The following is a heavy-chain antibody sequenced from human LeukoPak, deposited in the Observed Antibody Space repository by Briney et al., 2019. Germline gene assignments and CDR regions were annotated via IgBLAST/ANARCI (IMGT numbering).Heavy chain of an antibody. V-gene: IGHV4-39*01. Sequence: SETLSLTCTVSGGSVSSSSYSWGWIRQPPGKGLEWIGSICYSGSTYYNPSLKSRVTISVDTSKNQFSLELSSVTAADTAVYYCAAGVEMATIRDWGQGTLVTVSS. CDR3: AAGVEMATIRD. D-gene: IGHD5-12*01. CDR2: ICYSGST. CDR1: GGSVSSSSYS. J-gene: IGHJ4*02.